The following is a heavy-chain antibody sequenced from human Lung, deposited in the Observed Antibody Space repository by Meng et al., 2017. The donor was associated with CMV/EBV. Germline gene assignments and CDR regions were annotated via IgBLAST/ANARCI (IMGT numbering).Heavy chain of an antibody. Sequence: ASVKVSCKASGYTFTGYYMHWVRQAPGQGLEWMGWINPNSGGTNYAQKFQGRVTMTRDTPISTAYMELSRLRSDDTAVYYCARRQYQLVGLAAFDIWGQGXMVTVSS. J-gene: IGHJ3*02. CDR3: ARRQYQLVGLAAFDI. CDR2: INPNSGGT. V-gene: IGHV1-2*02. D-gene: IGHD2-2*01. CDR1: GYTFTGYY.